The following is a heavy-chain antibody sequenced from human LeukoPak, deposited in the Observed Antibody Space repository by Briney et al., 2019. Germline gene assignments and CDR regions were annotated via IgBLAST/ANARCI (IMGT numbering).Heavy chain of an antibody. CDR3: ARVGPYGDYGFYY. CDR2: ISSSSSTI. Sequence: GGSLRLSCAASGFTFSSYSMNWVRQAPGKGLEWVSYISSSSSTIYYADSVKGRFTISRDNAKNSLYLQMSSLRDEDTAVYYCARVGPYGDYGFYYWGQGTLVTVSS. D-gene: IGHD4-17*01. V-gene: IGHV3-48*02. J-gene: IGHJ4*02. CDR1: GFTFSSYS.